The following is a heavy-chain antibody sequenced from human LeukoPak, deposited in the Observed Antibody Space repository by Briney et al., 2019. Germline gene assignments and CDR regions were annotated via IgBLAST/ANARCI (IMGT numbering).Heavy chain of an antibody. CDR1: GFTFSSYA. CDR3: ARDATYYDIPAPEQYFDP. V-gene: IGHV3-23*01. J-gene: IGHJ5*02. Sequence: GSLRLSCEASGFTFSSYAMSWVRQAPGKGLEWVSGIIDSGDITYYANSVKGRFTISRDNSKNTLYLQMNSLRAEDTAVYYCARDATYYDIPAPEQYFDPWGQGTLVTVSS. D-gene: IGHD3-9*01. CDR2: IIDSGDIT.